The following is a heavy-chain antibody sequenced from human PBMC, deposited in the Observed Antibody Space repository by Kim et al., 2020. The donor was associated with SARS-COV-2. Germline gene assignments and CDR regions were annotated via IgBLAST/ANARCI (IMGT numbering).Heavy chain of an antibody. Sequence: SVKFSCKASGGTFSSYAISWVRQAPGQGLEWMGRIIPILGIANYAQKFQGRVTITADKSTSTAYMELSSLRSEDTAVYYCARAKAYCSSTSCYVDWFDPWGQGTLVTVSS. J-gene: IGHJ5*02. CDR1: GGTFSSYA. V-gene: IGHV1-69*04. CDR3: ARAKAYCSSTSCYVDWFDP. CDR2: IIPILGIA. D-gene: IGHD2-2*01.